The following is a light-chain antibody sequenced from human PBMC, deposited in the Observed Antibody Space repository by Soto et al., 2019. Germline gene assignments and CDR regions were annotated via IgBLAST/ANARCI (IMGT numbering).Light chain of an antibody. J-gene: IGKJ5*01. CDR3: QQRSNFIT. CDR1: QSVSSY. CDR2: DAS. Sequence: EIVLTQSPASVSSSSLETATLSCRASQSVSSYLAWYQQKPGQPPRLLIYDASNRATGIPARFSGSGSGTDFTLTISSLESEDFAVYYCQQRSNFITFGQGTRLEIK. V-gene: IGKV3-11*01.